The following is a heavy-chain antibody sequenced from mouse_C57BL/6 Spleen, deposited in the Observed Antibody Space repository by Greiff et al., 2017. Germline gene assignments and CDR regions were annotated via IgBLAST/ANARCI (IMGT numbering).Heavy chain of an antibody. Sequence: EVKLVESGPVLVKPGASVKMSCKASGYTFTDYYMNWVKQSHGKSLEWIGVINPYNGGTSYNQKFKGKATLTVDKSSSTAYMELNSLTSEDSAVYYCARKDYYGSSYGYFDVWGTGTTVTVSS. CDR1: GYTFTDYY. CDR3: ARKDYYGSSYGYFDV. V-gene: IGHV1-19*01. CDR2: INPYNGGT. J-gene: IGHJ1*03. D-gene: IGHD1-1*01.